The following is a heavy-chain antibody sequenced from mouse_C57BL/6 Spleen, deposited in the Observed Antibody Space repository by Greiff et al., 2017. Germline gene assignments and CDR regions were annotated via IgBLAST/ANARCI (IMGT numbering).Heavy chain of an antibody. J-gene: IGHJ2*01. CDR2: ISGGGGNT. D-gene: IGHD4-1*01. Sequence: EVKLVESGGGLVKPGGSLKLSCAASGFTFSSYTMSWVRQTPEKRLEWVATISGGGGNTYYPDSVKGRFTISRDNAKNTLYLQMSSLRSEDTALYYCARLGTGPCDYWGQGTTLTVSS. CDR1: GFTFSSYT. CDR3: ARLGTGPCDY. V-gene: IGHV5-9*01.